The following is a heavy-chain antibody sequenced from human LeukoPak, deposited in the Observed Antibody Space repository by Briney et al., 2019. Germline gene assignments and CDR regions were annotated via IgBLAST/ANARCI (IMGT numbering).Heavy chain of an antibody. CDR2: INWNGGSA. V-gene: IGHV3-20*04. J-gene: IGHJ4*02. CDR1: GFTFDDYG. Sequence: PGGSLRLSCAASGFTFDDYGMSWVRQAPGKGLEWVSGINWNGGSAGYADSVKGRFTISRDNAKNSLYLQMNSLRVEDTALCYCARDIKWGGGSPREYWGQGTLVTVSS. D-gene: IGHD1-26*01. CDR3: ARDIKWGGGSPREY.